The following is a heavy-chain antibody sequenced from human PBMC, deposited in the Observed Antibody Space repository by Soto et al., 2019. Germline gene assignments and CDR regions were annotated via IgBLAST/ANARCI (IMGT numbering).Heavy chain of an antibody. CDR1: GYTFTSYD. J-gene: IGHJ6*02. D-gene: IGHD6-6*01. CDR2: MNPNSGNT. V-gene: IGHV1-8*01. CDR3: ARVAARQHGGYYYGMDV. Sequence: QVQLVQSGAEVKKPGASVKVSCKASGYTFTSYDINWVRQATGQGLEWMGWMNPNSGNTGYAQKFQGRVTMTRNTSXSXXYMELSSLRSEDTAVYYCARVAARQHGGYYYGMDVWGQGTTVTVSS.